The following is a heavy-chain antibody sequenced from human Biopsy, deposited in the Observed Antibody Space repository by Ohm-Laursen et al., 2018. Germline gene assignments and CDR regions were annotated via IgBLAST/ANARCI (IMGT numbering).Heavy chain of an antibody. CDR3: ARDRGYYSDRTVPGYFDL. CDR1: GDSISSYY. D-gene: IGHD3-22*01. Sequence: TLSLTCTASGDSISSYYWSWIRQPPGKGLQWIGYVYYTGSTDYNPSLQSRVTISVDTSKNHFSLRLRSVTPADTAIYYCARDRGYYSDRTVPGYFDLWGRGTRVTVSS. J-gene: IGHJ2*01. V-gene: IGHV4-59*01. CDR2: VYYTGST.